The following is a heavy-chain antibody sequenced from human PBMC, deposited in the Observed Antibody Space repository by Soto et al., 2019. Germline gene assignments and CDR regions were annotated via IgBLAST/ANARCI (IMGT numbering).Heavy chain of an antibody. J-gene: IGHJ5*02. CDR1: GNCICRYA. CDR3: ARESLKESITMTVVIDP. Sequence: SESRSRTCSVCGNCICRYAWCWRLQPAGKGLEWIGTIHRGTSKYNPSLKSRLIMSLDTSKNQFSLKLRSVAAADTAVYSCARESLKESITMTVVIDPWAEGTQVP. V-gene: IGHV4-4*07. CDR2: IHRGTS. D-gene: IGHD3-22*01.